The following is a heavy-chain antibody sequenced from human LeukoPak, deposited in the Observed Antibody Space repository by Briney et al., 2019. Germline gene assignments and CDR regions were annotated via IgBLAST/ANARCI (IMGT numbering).Heavy chain of an antibody. Sequence: GGSLRLSCAASGFTFSNYRMNWVRQAPGKGLEWVSSISSSSIYIYYADSLKGRFTISRDNAKNSLYLQMNSLRSEDTAVYYCARGRDGYNLVDAFDIWGQGIMVTVSS. CDR1: GFTFSNYR. CDR3: ARGRDGYNLVDAFDI. V-gene: IGHV3-21*01. J-gene: IGHJ3*02. CDR2: ISSSSIYI. D-gene: IGHD5-24*01.